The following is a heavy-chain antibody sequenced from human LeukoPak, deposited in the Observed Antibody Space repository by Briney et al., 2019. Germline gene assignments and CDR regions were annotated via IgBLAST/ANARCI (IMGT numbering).Heavy chain of an antibody. V-gene: IGHV1-2*02. J-gene: IGHJ4*02. D-gene: IGHD6-13*01. CDR2: IDAKSGGT. CDR3: ARWRGYSSGWSGPFDD. Sequence: GASVKVSFTASGYTFTGHYLHWVRQAPGQGLEWMGWIDAKSGGTKYAQRFQGRVAMTRDTSINTSYMELRSLTSDDTAVYYCARWRGYSSGWSGPFDDWGQGTLVTVSS. CDR1: GYTFTGHY.